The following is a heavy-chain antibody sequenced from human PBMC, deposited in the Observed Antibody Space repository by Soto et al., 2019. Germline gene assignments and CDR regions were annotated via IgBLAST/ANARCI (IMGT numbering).Heavy chain of an antibody. CDR3: ARGRGYCISTSCYLDP. Sequence: QVQLVQSGAEVKKPGASVKVSCKASGYTFTSYDINWVRQATGQGLEWMGWMNPNSGNTGYAQKFQGRVTMTRNTSISTAYMELSSLRSEDTAVYYCARGRGYCISTSCYLDPWGQGTLVTVSS. D-gene: IGHD2-2*01. CDR2: MNPNSGNT. J-gene: IGHJ5*02. CDR1: GYTFTSYD. V-gene: IGHV1-8*01.